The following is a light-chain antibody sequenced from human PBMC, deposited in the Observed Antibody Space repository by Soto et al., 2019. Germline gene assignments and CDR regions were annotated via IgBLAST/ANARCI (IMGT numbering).Light chain of an antibody. CDR2: GAA. CDR1: QSVFSS. Sequence: EIVMTQSPATLSVSPGERATLSCRASQSVFSSLAWFQQKPGQAPRLLIYGAATRGTGIPARFSGSGSGTEFTLTISSLQSEDFAIYYCQQYHNWPAFGQGTKVEIK. CDR3: QQYHNWPA. J-gene: IGKJ1*01. V-gene: IGKV3-15*01.